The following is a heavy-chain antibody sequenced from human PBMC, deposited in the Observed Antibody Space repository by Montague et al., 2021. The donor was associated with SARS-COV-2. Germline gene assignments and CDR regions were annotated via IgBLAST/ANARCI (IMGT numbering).Heavy chain of an antibody. CDR3: VRVSWYYYGSGAFDY. CDR2: ISHREXT. V-gene: IGHV4-39*07. D-gene: IGHD3-10*01. J-gene: IGHJ4*02. Sequence: SETLSLTCTVSGRSIISTSSYWGWIRQPPGGGLEWIGSISHREXTXYXXXXKXPVTISVDTSKNQLSLKMISVTAADTGIYYCVRVSWYYYGSGAFDYWGQGTLVTVSA. CDR1: GRSIISTSSY.